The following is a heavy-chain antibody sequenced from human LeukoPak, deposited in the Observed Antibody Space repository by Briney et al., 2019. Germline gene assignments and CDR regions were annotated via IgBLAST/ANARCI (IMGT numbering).Heavy chain of an antibody. Sequence: PSETLSLTCAVYGGSFSGYYWSWIRQPPGKGLEWIGEINHSGSTNYNPSLKSRVTISVDTSKNQFSLKLSSVTAADTAVYYCAREYCSSTSCYTASYFDYWGQGTLVTVSS. CDR1: GGSFSGYY. V-gene: IGHV4-34*01. D-gene: IGHD2-2*02. J-gene: IGHJ4*02. CDR3: AREYCSSTSCYTASYFDY. CDR2: INHSGST.